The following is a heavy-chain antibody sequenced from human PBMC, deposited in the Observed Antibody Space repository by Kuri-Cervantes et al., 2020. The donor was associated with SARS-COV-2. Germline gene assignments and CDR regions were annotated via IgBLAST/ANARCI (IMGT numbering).Heavy chain of an antibody. CDR2: INHSGST. J-gene: IGHJ4*02. V-gene: IGHV4-34*01. D-gene: IGHD3-22*01. CDR1: GGSFSGYY. CDR3: ARGRRYYDSSGYLYY. Sequence: GSLRLSCAVYGGSFSGYYWSWIRQPPGKGLEWIGEINHSGSTNYNPSLKSRVTISVDTSKNQFSLKLSSVTAADTAVYHCARGRRYYDSSGYLYYWGQGTLVTVSS.